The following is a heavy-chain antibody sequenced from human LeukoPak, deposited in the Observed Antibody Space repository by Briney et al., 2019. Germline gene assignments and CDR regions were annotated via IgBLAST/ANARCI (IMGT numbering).Heavy chain of an antibody. D-gene: IGHD6-6*01. V-gene: IGHV4-4*07. Sequence: SETLSLTCTVSGGSISGYYWSWIRQPAGKGREWIGLIHVSGSTSYNPSLKSRVTMSVDTSKNQFSLKMSSVTAADTAVYYCARASSFDYWGQGTLVTVSS. CDR3: ARASSFDY. CDR1: GGSISGYY. J-gene: IGHJ4*02. CDR2: IHVSGST.